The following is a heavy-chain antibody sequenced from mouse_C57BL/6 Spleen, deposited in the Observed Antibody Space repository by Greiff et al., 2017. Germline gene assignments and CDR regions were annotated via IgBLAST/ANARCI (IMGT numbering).Heavy chain of an antibody. D-gene: IGHD1-1*01. CDR3: ARGITTVSKASDY. Sequence: VQLQQSGAELVKPGASVKMSCKASGYTFTSYWITWVKQRPGQGLEWIGDIYPGSGSTNYNEKFKSKATLTVDTSSSTAYMQLSSLTSEDSAVYYCARGITTVSKASDYWGQGTSVTVSS. CDR2: IYPGSGST. V-gene: IGHV1-55*01. J-gene: IGHJ4*01. CDR1: GYTFTSYW.